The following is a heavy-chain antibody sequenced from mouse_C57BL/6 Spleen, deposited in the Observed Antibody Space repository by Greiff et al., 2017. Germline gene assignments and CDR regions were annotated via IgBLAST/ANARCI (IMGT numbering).Heavy chain of an antibody. CDR3: ARSASIYYDYGAWFAY. V-gene: IGHV1-55*01. CDR1: GYTFTSYW. J-gene: IGHJ3*01. Sequence: VQLQQPGAELVKPGASVKMSCKASGYTFTSYWITWVKQRPGQGLEWIGDIYPGSGSTNYNEKFKSKATLTVDTSSSTAYMQLSSLTSEDSAVYYCARSASIYYDYGAWFAYWGQGTLVTVSA. CDR2: IYPGSGST. D-gene: IGHD2-4*01.